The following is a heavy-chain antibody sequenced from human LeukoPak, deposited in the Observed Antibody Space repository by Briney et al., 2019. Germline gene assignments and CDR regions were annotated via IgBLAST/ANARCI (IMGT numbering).Heavy chain of an antibody. CDR3: ARVPSVFSGYIAAACTADY. V-gene: IGHV3-66*01. CDR2: IYSGRST. J-gene: IGHJ4*02. CDR1: GFTVSSNY. Sequence: GGSLRLSCAASGFTVSSNYMSWVRQAPGKGLEWVSVIYSGRSTYYADSVKGRFTISIDNSKNTLYLQMNRLRAEDTAVYYCARVPSVFSGYIAAACTADYWGQGTLVTVSS. D-gene: IGHD6-13*01.